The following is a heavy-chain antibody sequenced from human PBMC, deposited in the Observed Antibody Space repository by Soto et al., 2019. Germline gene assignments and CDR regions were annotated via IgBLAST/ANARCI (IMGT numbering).Heavy chain of an antibody. D-gene: IGHD6-13*01. Sequence: QLQLQESGPGLVKPSETLSLTCTVSGGSISSSSYYWGWIRQPPGKGLEWIGSIYYSGSTYYNPSLKSRVTISVDTSKTQFSLKLSSVTAADTAVYYCARHRAAAGTARFDPWGQGTLVTVSS. CDR1: GGSISSSSYY. CDR2: IYYSGST. CDR3: ARHRAAAGTARFDP. J-gene: IGHJ5*02. V-gene: IGHV4-39*01.